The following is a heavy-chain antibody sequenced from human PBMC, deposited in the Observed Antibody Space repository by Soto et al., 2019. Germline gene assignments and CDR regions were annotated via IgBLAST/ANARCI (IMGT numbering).Heavy chain of an antibody. J-gene: IGHJ4*02. D-gene: IGHD5-18*01. V-gene: IGHV1-3*01. Sequence: ASVKVSCKASGYTFTSYSMHWVRHAPGQRLEWMGWIDAGNGNTKYSQKFQGRVTITRDTSASTAYMELSSLRSEDTAVYYCARVIDADTAMVPGYWGQGTLVTVSS. CDR1: GYTFTSYS. CDR2: IDAGNGNT. CDR3: ARVIDADTAMVPGY.